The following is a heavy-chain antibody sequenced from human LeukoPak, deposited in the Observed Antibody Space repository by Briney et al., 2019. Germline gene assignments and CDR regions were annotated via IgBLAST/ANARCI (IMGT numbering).Heavy chain of an antibody. V-gene: IGHV3-66*01. D-gene: IGHD3-22*01. Sequence: GGSLRLSCAASGFTVSSNYMSWVRQAPGKGLEWVSVIYSGGSAYYADSVKGRFTISRDNSKNTLYLQMNSLRAEDTAVYYCARENHRYYYDSSGYYGYWGQGTLVTVSS. J-gene: IGHJ4*02. CDR3: ARENHRYYYDSSGYYGY. CDR2: IYSGGSA. CDR1: GFTVSSNY.